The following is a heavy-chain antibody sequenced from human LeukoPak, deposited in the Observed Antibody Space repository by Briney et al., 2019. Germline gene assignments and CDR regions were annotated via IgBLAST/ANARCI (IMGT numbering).Heavy chain of an antibody. CDR2: MNPNSGNT. Sequence: ASVKVSCKASGYTFTSYDINWVRQATGQGLEWMGWMNPNSGNTGYAQKFQGRVTMTRNTSISTAYMELRSLRSDDTAVYYCAREGGDYDFWSGYYTPLDYWGQGTLVTVSS. V-gene: IGHV1-8*01. J-gene: IGHJ4*02. CDR3: AREGGDYDFWSGYYTPLDY. D-gene: IGHD3-3*01. CDR1: GYTFTSYD.